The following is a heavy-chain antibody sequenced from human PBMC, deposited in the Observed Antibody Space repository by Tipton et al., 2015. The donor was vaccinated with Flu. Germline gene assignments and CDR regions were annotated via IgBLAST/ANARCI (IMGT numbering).Heavy chain of an antibody. D-gene: IGHD1-1*01. Sequence: TLSLTCTVSGASITNYYWTWIRQPPGKPLEWIGYTSYSGNTNFNPSLRSRVSMSVNASKGQFSLKMTSLSAADTATYFCARNKGTGYEDFWGQGTLVTVSS. CDR2: TSYSGNT. CDR1: GASITNYY. CDR3: ARNKGTGYEDF. J-gene: IGHJ4*02. V-gene: IGHV4-59*01.